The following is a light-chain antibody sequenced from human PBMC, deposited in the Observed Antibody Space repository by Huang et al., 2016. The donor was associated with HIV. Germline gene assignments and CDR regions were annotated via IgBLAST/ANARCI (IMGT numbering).Light chain of an antibody. CDR1: HSISKS. CDR2: EAS. V-gene: IGKV1-39*01. J-gene: IGKJ2*01. CDR3: QHTLTV. Sequence: DIQLTQSPSPLSAFVGDRVTMTCRASHSISKSLNWYQQKPGRAPSLLIYEASILQSWVPSRFRGSGSGSDFTLTITSLHPEDSATYYCQHTLTVFGPGTKLEIK.